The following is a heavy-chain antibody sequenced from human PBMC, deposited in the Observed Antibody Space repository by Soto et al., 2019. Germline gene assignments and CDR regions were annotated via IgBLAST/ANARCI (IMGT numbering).Heavy chain of an antibody. CDR3: ARAGYSSGWRFDY. D-gene: IGHD6-19*01. CDR2: IKQDGSKK. Sequence: GGSLRLSCAASGFTFSSYAMSWVRQAPGKGLEWVANIKQDGSKKYYVDSVKGRFTISRDNAKNSLYLQMNSLRAEDTAVYYCARAGYSSGWRFDYWGQGTLVTVSS. CDR1: GFTFSSYA. V-gene: IGHV3-7*01. J-gene: IGHJ4*02.